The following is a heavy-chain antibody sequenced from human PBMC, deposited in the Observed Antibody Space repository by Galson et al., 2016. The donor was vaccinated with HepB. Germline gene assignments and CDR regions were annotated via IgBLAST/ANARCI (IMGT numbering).Heavy chain of an antibody. CDR3: TRDVRPGGADV. V-gene: IGHV3-9*02. J-gene: IGHJ4*02. D-gene: IGHD3-16*01. CDR1: GFNSREYG. CDR2: IIQGICRT. Sequence: SLRLSCAVSGFNSREYGMHWVRQVPGKGLEWVSGIIQGICRTGYADSVKGRFTISRDNAKNSLYLQMNSLRVEDTALYYCTRDVRPGGADVWGQGTLVTVSS.